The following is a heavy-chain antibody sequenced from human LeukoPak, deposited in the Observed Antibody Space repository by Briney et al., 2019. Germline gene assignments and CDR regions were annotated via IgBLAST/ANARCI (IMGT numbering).Heavy chain of an antibody. J-gene: IGHJ4*02. CDR3: ARRGSYFDY. Sequence: ASVKVSCKASGYTFTDYYMHWVRQAPGQGLEWMGWINPNSGRTNYAQKFQGRVTMTRDTSINTAYMELSRLRSDDTAVYYCARRGSYFDYWGQGTLVTVSS. CDR1: GYTFTDYY. D-gene: IGHD3-10*01. V-gene: IGHV1-2*02. CDR2: INPNSGRT.